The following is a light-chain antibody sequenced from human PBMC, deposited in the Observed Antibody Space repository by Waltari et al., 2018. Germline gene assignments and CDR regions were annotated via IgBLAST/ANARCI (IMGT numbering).Light chain of an antibody. CDR1: QSISRY. J-gene: IGKJ1*01. V-gene: IGKV3-20*01. CDR3: QKYGSLPAT. CDR2: DAS. Sequence: EIMLTQSPGTLSLSPGERATLSCRASQSISRYLAWYQQKPGQAPRLLIYDASSRATGIPERFSGSGSGTDFSLTISRLEPEDFAVYYCQKYGSLPATFGQGTKVEIK.